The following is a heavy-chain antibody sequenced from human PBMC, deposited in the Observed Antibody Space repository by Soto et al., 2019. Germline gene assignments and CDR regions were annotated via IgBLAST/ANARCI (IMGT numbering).Heavy chain of an antibody. CDR3: ARGSGQILRFLEWLYDY. J-gene: IGHJ4*02. D-gene: IGHD3-3*01. V-gene: IGHV3-30-3*01. Sequence: QVQLVESGGGVVQPGRSLRLSCAASGFTFSSYAMHWVRQAPGKGLEWVAVISYDGSNKYYADSVKGRFTISRDNSKNTLYLQMHSLRAEDTAVYYCARGSGQILRFLEWLYDYWGQGTLVTVSS. CDR1: GFTFSSYA. CDR2: ISYDGSNK.